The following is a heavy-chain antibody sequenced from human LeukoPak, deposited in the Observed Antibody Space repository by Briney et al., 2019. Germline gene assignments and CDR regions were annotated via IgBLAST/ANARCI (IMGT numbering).Heavy chain of an antibody. CDR2: IYYSGST. Sequence: SETLSLTCTVSGGSISSSSSYWGWIRQPPGKGLEWIGSIYYSGSTNYNPSLKSRVTISVDTSKNQFSLKLSSVTAADTAVYYCASRPLYGSGSWPLDYWGQGTLVTVSS. V-gene: IGHV4-39*07. CDR3: ASRPLYGSGSWPLDY. CDR1: GGSISSSSSY. J-gene: IGHJ4*02. D-gene: IGHD3-10*01.